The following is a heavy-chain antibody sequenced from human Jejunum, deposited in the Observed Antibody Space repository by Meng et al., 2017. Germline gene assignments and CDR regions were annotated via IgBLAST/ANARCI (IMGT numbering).Heavy chain of an antibody. CDR2: INHSGST. J-gene: IGHJ4*02. Sequence: QVQVQQWGAGLLKLSETPSLTCAVYGGSFSDYHWTLIRKPPGKGLEWIGEINHSGSTHYRPYLESRLSISADSSKNQLSLRLNSVTAADTAVYSCVYSNYRSGYWGQGTLVTVSS. CDR1: GGSFSDYH. CDR3: VYSNYRSGY. V-gene: IGHV4-34*01. D-gene: IGHD4-11*01.